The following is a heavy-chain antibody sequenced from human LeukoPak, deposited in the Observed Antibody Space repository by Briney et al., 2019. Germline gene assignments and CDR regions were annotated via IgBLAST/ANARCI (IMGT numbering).Heavy chain of an antibody. CDR3: ARRSQWLAYHFDY. J-gene: IGHJ4*02. D-gene: IGHD6-19*01. CDR1: GYTFTGYY. V-gene: IGHV1-2*02. CDR2: INPNSGGT. Sequence: ASVEVSCKASGYTFTGYYMHWVRQAPGQGLEWMGWINPNSGGTNYAQKFQGRVTMTRDTSISTAYMELSRLRSDDTAVYYCARRSQWLAYHFDYWGQGTLVTVSS.